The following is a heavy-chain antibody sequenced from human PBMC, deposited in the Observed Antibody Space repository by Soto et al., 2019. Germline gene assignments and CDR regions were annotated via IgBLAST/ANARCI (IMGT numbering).Heavy chain of an antibody. CDR1: GYTFTNYA. J-gene: IGHJ3*02. CDR3: ARACFCTTASCSYGFDI. CDR2: ISAGNGNT. Sequence: QVQLVQSGAEVKKPGASVKVSCKASGYTFTNYAMHWVRQAPGQRPEWMGWISAGNGNTKFSQRFQGRVTITSDTSANIAYMELRSLTSEDTAVEYCARACFCTTASCSYGFDIWGQGTMVTVSS. D-gene: IGHD2-8*01. V-gene: IGHV1-3*01.